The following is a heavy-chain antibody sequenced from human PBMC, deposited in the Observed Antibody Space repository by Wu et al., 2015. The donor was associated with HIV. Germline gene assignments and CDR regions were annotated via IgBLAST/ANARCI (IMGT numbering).Heavy chain of an antibody. CDR1: GGTFSSYA. J-gene: IGHJ6*03. CDR2: IIPIFGTA. V-gene: IGHV1-69*12. CDR3: ARGYCSSTSCYSRISYYYYYMDV. Sequence: QVQLVQSGAEVKKPGSSVKVSCKASGGTFSSYAISWVRQAPGQGLEWMGGIIPIFGTANYAQKFQGRVTITADESTSTAYMELSSLRSGDTAVYYCARGYCSSTSCYSRISYYYYYMDVWGKGTTGHRLL. D-gene: IGHD2-2*02.